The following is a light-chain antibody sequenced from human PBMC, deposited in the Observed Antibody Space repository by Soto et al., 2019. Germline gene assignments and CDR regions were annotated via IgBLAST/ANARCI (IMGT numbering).Light chain of an antibody. V-gene: IGKV2-30*01. CDR1: QSLAYSDGNTY. Sequence: DVVMTQSPLSLPVTLGQPASISCRSSQSLAYSDGNTYLKWVQQRPGQSPRRLIYKVSNRDSGVPDRFSGSGLGTDFTLKISRVEAEDVGVYYCMEGTHSPPRLTFGGGTKVEIK. CDR3: MEGTHSPPRLT. CDR2: KVS. J-gene: IGKJ4*01.